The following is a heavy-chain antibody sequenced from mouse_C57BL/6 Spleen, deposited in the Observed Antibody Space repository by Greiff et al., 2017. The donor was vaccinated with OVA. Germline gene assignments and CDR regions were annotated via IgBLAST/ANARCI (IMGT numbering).Heavy chain of an antibody. D-gene: IGHD1-1*01. CDR3: TTWGTTVVATRGY. CDR2: IDPEAGDT. Sequence: VQLKESGAELVRPGASVKLSCTASGFNIKDYYMHWVKQRPEQGLEWIGRIDPEAGDTEYAPKFQGKAPMTADTTSNTAYLQLRSLTSEDTAVYCCTTWGTTVVATRGYWGQGTTLTVSS. V-gene: IGHV14-1*01. J-gene: IGHJ2*01. CDR1: GFNIKDYY.